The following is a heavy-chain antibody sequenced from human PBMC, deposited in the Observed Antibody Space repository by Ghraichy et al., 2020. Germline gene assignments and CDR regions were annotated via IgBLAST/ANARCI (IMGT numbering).Heavy chain of an antibody. Sequence: ASVKVSCKASGYTFTSYDINWVRQATGQGLEWMGWMNPNSGNTGYAQKFQGRVTMTRNTSISTAYMELSSLRSEDTAVYYCARVGAIGEEVDYWGQGTLVTVSS. CDR2: MNPNSGNT. V-gene: IGHV1-8*01. CDR1: GYTFTSYD. CDR3: ARVGAIGEEVDY. D-gene: IGHD1-26*01. J-gene: IGHJ4*02.